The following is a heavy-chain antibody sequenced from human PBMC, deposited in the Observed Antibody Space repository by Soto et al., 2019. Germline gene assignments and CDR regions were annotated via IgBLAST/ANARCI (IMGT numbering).Heavy chain of an antibody. D-gene: IGHD3-9*01. CDR3: ARAYYDMLTGYVGFGDY. V-gene: IGHV4-34*01. Sequence: QVQLQQWRAGLLKPSETLSLTCAVSSGSFSGYYWSRIRQPPGKGLEWHGEGNHSGSTNYNPALRSRVTISVDPSKNQLSRKLSSVTAADTAVYYCARAYYDMLTGYVGFGDYWGQGTLVTVSS. CDR1: SGSFSGYY. J-gene: IGHJ4*02. CDR2: GNHSGST.